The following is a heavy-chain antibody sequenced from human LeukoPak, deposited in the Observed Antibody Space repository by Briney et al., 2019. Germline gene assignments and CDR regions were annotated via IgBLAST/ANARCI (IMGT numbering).Heavy chain of an antibody. D-gene: IGHD1-1*01. CDR3: AKDRGTGTLFDY. CDR2: IKEDGVNK. J-gene: IGHJ4*02. V-gene: IGHV3-7*01. CDR1: GFTFSNYW. Sequence: PGGSLRLSCAASGFTFSNYWMSWVRQAPGKGLEWVANIKEDGVNKYYVDSVKGRFTISRDNANNLLYLQMNSLRAEDTAVYYCAKDRGTGTLFDYWGQGTLVTVSS.